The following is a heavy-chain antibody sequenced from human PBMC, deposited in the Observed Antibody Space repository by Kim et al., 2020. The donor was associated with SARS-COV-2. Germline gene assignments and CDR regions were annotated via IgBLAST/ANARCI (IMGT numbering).Heavy chain of an antibody. Sequence: ASVKVSCKASGYTFSTYAMHWVRQAPGQRLEWMGWINCGNGNTKYSQKFQDRVTIARDTSATSVYMELSSLRSEDTAVYYCAREGGSSRRTQDGMDVWGQGTTVTVSS. D-gene: IGHD3-16*01. J-gene: IGHJ6*02. V-gene: IGHV1-3*01. CDR2: INCGNGNT. CDR3: AREGGSSRRTQDGMDV. CDR1: GYTFSTYA.